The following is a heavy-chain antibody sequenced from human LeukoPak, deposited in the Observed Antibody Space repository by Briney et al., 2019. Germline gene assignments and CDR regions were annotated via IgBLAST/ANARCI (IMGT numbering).Heavy chain of an antibody. D-gene: IGHD6-19*01. CDR2: ISYEGSNE. V-gene: IGHV3-30*18. CDR3: AKGDLAVAVYFDY. J-gene: IGHJ4*02. Sequence: GGSLRLSCAASGFTFSSYGMHWVRQAPGKGLEWVAVISYEGSNEYYADSVKGRFTISRDNSKNTLYLQMNSLRAEDTAVYYCAKGDLAVAVYFDYWGQGTLVTVSS. CDR1: GFTFSSYG.